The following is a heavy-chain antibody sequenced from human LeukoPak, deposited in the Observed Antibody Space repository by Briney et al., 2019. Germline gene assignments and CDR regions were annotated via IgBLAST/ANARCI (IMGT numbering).Heavy chain of an antibody. CDR3: GRDFGLSGTKRSFDI. D-gene: IGHD1-7*01. J-gene: IGHJ3*02. V-gene: IGHV3-11*01. CDR2: ISGSGSTI. CDR1: GFIFSDYY. Sequence: GGSLRLSCAASGFIFSDYYMNWIRQAPGKGLEWVSYISGSGSTIFYADSVKGRFTISRDNAKNSMHLQMNSLRADDTAVYYCGRDFGLSGTKRSFDIWGQGTMVTVSS.